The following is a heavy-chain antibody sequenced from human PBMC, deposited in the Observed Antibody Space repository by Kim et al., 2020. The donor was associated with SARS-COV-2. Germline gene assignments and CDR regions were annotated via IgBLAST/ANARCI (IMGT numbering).Heavy chain of an antibody. J-gene: IGHJ4*02. V-gene: IGHV5-51*01. CDR3: ARHGLRTVGNFDY. D-gene: IGHD4-4*01. Sequence: YSPSFQGQVTISADKSIRTAYLQWSSLKASDTAMYYCARHGLRTVGNFDYWGQGTLVTVSS.